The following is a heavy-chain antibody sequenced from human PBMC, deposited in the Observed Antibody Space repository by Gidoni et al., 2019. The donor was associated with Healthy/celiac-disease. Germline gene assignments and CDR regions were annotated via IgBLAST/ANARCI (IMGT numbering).Heavy chain of an antibody. CDR2: ISSSSSYI. CDR1: GFTFRSYI. D-gene: IGHD6-19*01. CDR3: ARSGIAVAGTGLVWYFDL. J-gene: IGHJ2*01. V-gene: IGHV3-21*01. Sequence: EVPLVESWGCLVKPGGSLRFSCAASGFTFRSYIMNWVRQAPGKGLEWVSSISSSSSYIYYADSVKGRFTISRDNAKNSLYLQMNSLRAEDTAVYYCARSGIAVAGTGLVWYFDLWGRGTLVTVSS.